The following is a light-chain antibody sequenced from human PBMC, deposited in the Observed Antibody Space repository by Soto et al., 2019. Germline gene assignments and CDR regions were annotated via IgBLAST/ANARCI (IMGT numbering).Light chain of an antibody. J-gene: IGLJ2*01. Sequence: NFMLTQPHSVSESPGKTVTISCTRSSGGIASNYVQWYQQRPGSAPTTVIYEDNQRPSGVPDRFSGSIDSSSNSASLTISGLKTEDEADYYCQSYDSSIFVVFGGGTKLTVL. CDR3: QSYDSSIFVV. CDR2: EDN. V-gene: IGLV6-57*04. CDR1: SGGIASNY.